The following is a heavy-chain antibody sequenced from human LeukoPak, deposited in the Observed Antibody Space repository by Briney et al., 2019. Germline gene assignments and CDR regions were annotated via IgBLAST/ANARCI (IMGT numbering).Heavy chain of an antibody. CDR3: VFLFAQQLALFAEYFQH. V-gene: IGHV3-23*01. D-gene: IGHD6-13*01. Sequence: PGGSLRLSCAASGFTFSSYAMSWVRQAPGKGLEWVSAISGSGGSTYYADSVKGRFTISRDNSKNTLYLQMNSLRAEDTAVYYCVFLFAQQLALFAEYFQHWGQGTLVTVSS. CDR1: GFTFSSYA. J-gene: IGHJ1*01. CDR2: ISGSGGST.